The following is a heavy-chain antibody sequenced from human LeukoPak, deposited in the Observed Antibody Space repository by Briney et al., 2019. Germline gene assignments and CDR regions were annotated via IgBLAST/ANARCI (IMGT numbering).Heavy chain of an antibody. J-gene: IGHJ4*02. V-gene: IGHV3-48*01. Sequence: GGSLRLSCLASGFTFSGYSMNWVRQAPGKGLEWVSYISISSTTINYADSVKGRFTISRDNSKNTLYLQMNSLRAEDTAVYYCAKDPPSSSSSWYGYWGQGTLVTVSS. CDR1: GFTFSGYS. D-gene: IGHD6-13*01. CDR2: ISISSTTI. CDR3: AKDPPSSSSSWYGY.